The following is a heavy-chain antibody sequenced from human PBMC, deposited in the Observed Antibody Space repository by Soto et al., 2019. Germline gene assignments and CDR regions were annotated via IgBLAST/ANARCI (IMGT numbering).Heavy chain of an antibody. D-gene: IGHD1-1*01. J-gene: IGHJ4*02. CDR1: GFTFSNAW. Sequence: GGSLRLSCAASGFTFSNAWMSWVRQAPGKGLEWVGRIKSKTDGGTTDYAAPVKGRFTISRDDSKNTLYLQMNSLKTEDTAVYYCTTDLTFLLEPPDFDYWGQGTLVTVSS. CDR3: TTDLTFLLEPPDFDY. V-gene: IGHV3-15*01. CDR2: IKSKTDGGTT.